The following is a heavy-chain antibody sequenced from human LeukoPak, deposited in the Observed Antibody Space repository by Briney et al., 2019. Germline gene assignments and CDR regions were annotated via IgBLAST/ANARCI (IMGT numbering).Heavy chain of an antibody. CDR1: GFTFSSYG. Sequence: GGSLRLSCAASGFTFSSYGMHWVRQAPGKGLEWGAVISYDGSNKYYADSVKVRFTISRNNSKNTLYLQMKSLRAEDTAVYYCAKVVNSYGPRPECDYYYYGMDVWGKGNTVTVSS. CDR3: AKVVNSYGPRPECDYYYYGMDV. J-gene: IGHJ6*04. V-gene: IGHV3-30*18. D-gene: IGHD5-18*01. CDR2: ISYDGSNK.